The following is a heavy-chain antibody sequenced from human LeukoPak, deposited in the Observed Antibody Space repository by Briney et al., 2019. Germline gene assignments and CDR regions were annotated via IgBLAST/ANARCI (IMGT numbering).Heavy chain of an antibody. J-gene: IGHJ6*04. Sequence: PGRSLRLSCAASGFTFSSYGMHWVRQAPGKGLEWVAVIWYDGSNKYYADSVKGRFTISRDNSKNTLYLQMNSLRAEDTAVYSCARDPYSSGRGYYGMDVWGKGTTVTVS. CDR1: GFTFSSYG. CDR2: IWYDGSNK. D-gene: IGHD6-25*01. CDR3: ARDPYSSGRGYYGMDV. V-gene: IGHV3-33*01.